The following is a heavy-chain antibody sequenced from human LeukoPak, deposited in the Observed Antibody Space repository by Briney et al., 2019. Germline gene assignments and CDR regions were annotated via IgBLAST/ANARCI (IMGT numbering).Heavy chain of an antibody. D-gene: IGHD3-16*02. Sequence: ASVKVSCKASGGTFSSYAISWVRQAPGQGLEWMGWINPNSGGTNYAQKFQGRVTMTRDTSISTAYMELSRLRSDDTAVYYCARDENGYVWGSFRAWGQGTLVTVSS. CDR1: GGTFSSYA. CDR3: ARDENGYVWGSFRA. CDR2: INPNSGGT. V-gene: IGHV1-2*02. J-gene: IGHJ5*02.